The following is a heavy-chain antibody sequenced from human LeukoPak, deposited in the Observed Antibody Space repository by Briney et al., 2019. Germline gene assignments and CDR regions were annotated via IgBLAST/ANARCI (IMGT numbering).Heavy chain of an antibody. V-gene: IGHV3-48*04. J-gene: IGHJ6*02. CDR3: ARYISTNSRDYYYYGMDV. Sequence: PGGSLRLSCAASGFTFSSYSMNWVRQAPGKELEWVSYISSSSSTIYYADSVKGRFTISRDNAKNSLYLQMNSLRAEDTAVYYCARYISTNSRDYYYYGMDVWGQGTTVTVSS. CDR2: ISSSSSTI. CDR1: GFTFSSYS. D-gene: IGHD6-13*01.